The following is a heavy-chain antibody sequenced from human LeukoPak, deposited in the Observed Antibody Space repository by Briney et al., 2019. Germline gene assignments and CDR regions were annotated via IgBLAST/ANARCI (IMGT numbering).Heavy chain of an antibody. D-gene: IGHD6-19*01. V-gene: IGHV3-74*01. CDR3: AREGIAVTLDI. Sequence: GSLEILLSASGFTFSSYWMDWVRQAPGKGLVWVSRINSDGSSTSYADSVKGRFTISRDNAKNTLYLQMNSLRAEDTAVYYCAREGIAVTLDIWGQGTLVTVSS. J-gene: IGHJ4*02. CDR1: GFTFSSYW. CDR2: INSDGSST.